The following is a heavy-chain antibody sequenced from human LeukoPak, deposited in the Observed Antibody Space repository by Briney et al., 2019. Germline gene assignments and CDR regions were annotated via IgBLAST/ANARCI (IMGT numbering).Heavy chain of an antibody. Sequence: SETLSLTCTVYGGSISSYYGSWIRQPAGKGLEWIGRIFTSGSTHYNPSLKSRVTMSVDTSKNQFSLRLSSVTAADTAVYYCARVFDKDVWGKGTTVTVSS. J-gene: IGHJ6*03. CDR1: GGSISSYY. D-gene: IGHD2-21*01. CDR2: IFTSGST. CDR3: ARVFDKDV. V-gene: IGHV4-4*07.